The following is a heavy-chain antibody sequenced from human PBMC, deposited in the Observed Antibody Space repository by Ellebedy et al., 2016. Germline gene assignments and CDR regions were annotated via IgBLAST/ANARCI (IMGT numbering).Heavy chain of an antibody. D-gene: IGHD1-26*01. CDR2: IYHSGST. CDR1: GGSISSSNW. CDR3: ATGSYSRMALDY. Sequence: SETLSLTCAVSGGSISSSNWWSWVRQPPGKGLEWIGEIYHSGSTNYNPSLKTRVTISVDTSKNQFSLKLNSVTAADTAVYYCATGSYSRMALDYWGQGTLVTVSS. J-gene: IGHJ4*02. V-gene: IGHV4-4*02.